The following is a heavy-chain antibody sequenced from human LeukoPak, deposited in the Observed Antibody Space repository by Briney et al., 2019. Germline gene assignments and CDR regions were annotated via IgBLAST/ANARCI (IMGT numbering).Heavy chain of an antibody. D-gene: IGHD6-13*01. CDR3: AKDTRIAASGTLDY. CDR2: ISWNSGSI. J-gene: IGHJ4*02. CDR1: GFTFDDYA. Sequence: GRSLRLSCAASGFTFDDYAMHWVRQAPGKGQEWVSGISWNSGSIGYAVSVKGRFTISRDNAKNSLYLQMNSLRAEDTAMYYCAKDTRIAASGTLDYWGQGTMVTVAS. V-gene: IGHV3-9*01.